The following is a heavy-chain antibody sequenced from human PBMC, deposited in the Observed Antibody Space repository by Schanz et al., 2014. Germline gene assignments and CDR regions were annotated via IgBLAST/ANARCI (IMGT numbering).Heavy chain of an antibody. V-gene: IGHV3-11*01. D-gene: IGHD6-13*01. CDR1: GFTFTDYY. CDR2: IGSSGSTV. J-gene: IGHJ3*01. Sequence: QEQLVESGGGVVKPGGSLRLSCAASGFTFTDYYMTWIRQAPGRGLEWIAYIGSSGSTVSYADSGKGRFTLSRDNTQTSLFLQLNSLTAEDTAIYYCARGNWYFDLWGQGTMVTVSS. CDR3: ARGNWYFDL.